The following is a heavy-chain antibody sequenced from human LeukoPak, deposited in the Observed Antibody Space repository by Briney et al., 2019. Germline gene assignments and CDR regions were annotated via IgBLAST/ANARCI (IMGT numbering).Heavy chain of an antibody. D-gene: IGHD3-16*01. CDR1: GFTFSSYE. Sequence: PGGSLRLSCAASGFTFSSYEMKWVRQAPGKGMEWDSYISSSGRNIYYADCVKGRFTISRDNAQNSLYLQMNSLRAEDTAVYYCARDKKITLFDMWGQGTMVTVSS. CDR3: ARDKKITLFDM. V-gene: IGHV3-48*03. J-gene: IGHJ3*02. CDR2: ISSSGRNI.